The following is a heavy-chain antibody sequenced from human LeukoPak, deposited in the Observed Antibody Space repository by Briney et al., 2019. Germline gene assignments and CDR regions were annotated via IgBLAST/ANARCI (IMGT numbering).Heavy chain of an antibody. D-gene: IGHD1-14*01. J-gene: IGHJ4*02. V-gene: IGHV3-23*01. Sequence: GGSLRLSCAASGFTFSSSPMSWVRQAPGKGREWVSGISSSGGDTPYADSVKGRFTISRDNSKNMVYLQMNSLRAEDTAVYYCAKKPSGLNPFDYWGQGTLVTVSS. CDR3: AKKPSGLNPFDY. CDR1: GFTFSSSP. CDR2: ISSSGGDT.